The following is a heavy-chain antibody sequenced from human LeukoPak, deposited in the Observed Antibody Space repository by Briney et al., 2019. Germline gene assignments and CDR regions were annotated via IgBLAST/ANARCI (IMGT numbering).Heavy chain of an antibody. J-gene: IGHJ4*02. CDR2: INPNSGGT. Sequence: ASVKVSCKASGYTFTGYYVHWVRQAPGQGLEWMGWINPNSGGTNYAQKFQGRVTMTRDTSISTAYMELSRLRSDDTAVYYCARAELLGRMQEDYWGQGTLVTVSS. CDR1: GYTFTGYY. V-gene: IGHV1-2*02. CDR3: ARAELLGRMQEDY. D-gene: IGHD2-15*01.